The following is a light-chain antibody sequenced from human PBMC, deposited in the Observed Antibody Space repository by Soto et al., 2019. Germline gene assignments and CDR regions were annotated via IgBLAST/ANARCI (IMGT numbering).Light chain of an antibody. CDR3: QQYNKWPPYT. CDR1: QSVSSN. V-gene: IGKV3-15*01. J-gene: IGKJ2*01. CDR2: GAS. Sequence: EIVMTQSPATLSVSPGERATLSCRASQSVSSNLAWYQQQPGQAPRLRIYGASTRATGIPARFSGSGSGTEFHLTISSLQYEDFAVYYCQQYNKWPPYTFGQGPKLEIK.